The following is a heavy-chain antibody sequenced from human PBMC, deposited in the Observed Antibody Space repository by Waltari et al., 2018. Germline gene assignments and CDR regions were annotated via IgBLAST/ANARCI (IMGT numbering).Heavy chain of an antibody. Sequence: QVQLQESGPGLVKPSETLSLTCAVSGGSISRSHWWRWVRQSPGKGLEWIGEIYHSESTNYNPSLTSRVTISVDKSKTQYSLRLSSVTAADTAVYFCARRIVGAKREVDYWGQGSLVTVAS. CDR3: ARRIVGAKREVDY. CDR1: GGSISRSHW. V-gene: IGHV4-4*02. J-gene: IGHJ4*02. CDR2: IYHSEST. D-gene: IGHD1-26*01.